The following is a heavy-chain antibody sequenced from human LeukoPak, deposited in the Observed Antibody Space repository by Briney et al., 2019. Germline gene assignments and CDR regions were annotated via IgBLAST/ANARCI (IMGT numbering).Heavy chain of an antibody. CDR1: GFTVSSNY. V-gene: IGHV3-66*01. Sequence: PTGGSLRLSCAASGFTVSSNYMSWVRQAPGKGLEWVSVIYSGGSTYYADSVKGRFTISRDNSKNTLYLQMNSLRAEDTAVYYCARDNYSGYDFDYWGQGTLVTVSS. CDR2: IYSGGST. J-gene: IGHJ4*02. D-gene: IGHD5-12*01. CDR3: ARDNYSGYDFDY.